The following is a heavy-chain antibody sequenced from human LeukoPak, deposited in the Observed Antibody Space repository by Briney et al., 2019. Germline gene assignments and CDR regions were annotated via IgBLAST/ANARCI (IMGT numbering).Heavy chain of an antibody. D-gene: IGHD3-22*01. Sequence: SETLSLTCTVSGGSIDSNSWTWIRQPPGKGLEWIGYIYYSGTTNYNPSLKSRVTMSVDMSKNQFSLELSSVTAADTAVYYCARDMGYYDSSGYNHAFDIWGQGTMVTVSS. CDR2: IYYSGTT. CDR3: ARDMGYYDSSGYNHAFDI. V-gene: IGHV4-59*01. J-gene: IGHJ3*02. CDR1: GGSIDSNS.